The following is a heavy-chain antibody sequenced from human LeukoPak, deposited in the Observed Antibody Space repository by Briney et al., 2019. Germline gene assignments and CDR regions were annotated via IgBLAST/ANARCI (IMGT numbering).Heavy chain of an antibody. CDR3: AGEIYSSGWYCDY. Sequence: SETLSLTCTVSGCSISSTSYYWGWIRQPPGKGLEWIGNIYYSGSTYYNPSLKSRVTISVDMSKNQFSLKLSSVTAADTAVYYCAGEIYSSGWYCDYWGQGTLVTVSS. CDR1: GCSISSTSYY. J-gene: IGHJ4*02. V-gene: IGHV4-39*02. D-gene: IGHD6-19*01. CDR2: IYYSGST.